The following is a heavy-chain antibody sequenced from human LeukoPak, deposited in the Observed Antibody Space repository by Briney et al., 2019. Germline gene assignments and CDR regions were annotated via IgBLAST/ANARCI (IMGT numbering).Heavy chain of an antibody. Sequence: GGSLRLSCAASGFSFSSYEMSWVRQAPGKGLQWISYISQGGDAIYYADSVKGRFTISRDNAKNSLYLQMNSLRAEDTAVYFCTEGNQFDWWGQGTLVTVSS. CDR2: ISQGGDAI. D-gene: IGHD4-23*01. CDR3: TEGNQFDW. V-gene: IGHV3-48*03. CDR1: GFSFSSYE. J-gene: IGHJ4*02.